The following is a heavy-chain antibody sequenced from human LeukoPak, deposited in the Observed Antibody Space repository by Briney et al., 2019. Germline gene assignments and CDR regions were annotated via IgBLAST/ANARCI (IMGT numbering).Heavy chain of an antibody. V-gene: IGHV3-21*01. CDR3: ARDRPTGRSRGVVVQ. CDR1: GFTFSSYA. D-gene: IGHD2-15*01. Sequence: AGGSLRLSCAASGFTFSSYAMSWVRQAPGKGLEWVSSISSGGTYIYYAESVRGRSTISRDNTKNFLYLQLSTLRVEDTAVYYCARDRPTGRSRGVVVQWGQGTLVTVSS. J-gene: IGHJ4*02. CDR2: ISSGGTYI.